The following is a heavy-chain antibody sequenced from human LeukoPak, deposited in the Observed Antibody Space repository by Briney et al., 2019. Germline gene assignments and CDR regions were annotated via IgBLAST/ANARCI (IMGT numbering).Heavy chain of an antibody. Sequence: ASVKVSCKASGYTFTSYAMHWVRQAPGQRLEWMGWINAGNGNTKYSQKFQGRVSITRDTSASTAYMELSSLRSEDTAVYYCARGVNVAAPRGWYFDLWGRGTLVTVSS. CDR3: ARGVNVAAPRGWYFDL. J-gene: IGHJ2*01. CDR2: INAGNGNT. CDR1: GYTFTSYA. D-gene: IGHD6-13*01. V-gene: IGHV1-3*01.